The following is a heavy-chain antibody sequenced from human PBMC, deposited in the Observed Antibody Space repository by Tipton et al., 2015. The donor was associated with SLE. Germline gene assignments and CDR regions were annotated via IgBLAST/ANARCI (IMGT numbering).Heavy chain of an antibody. CDR2: ISYDGSNT. CDR3: ARSLLSGYDSYGMDV. CDR1: GFTFITYA. J-gene: IGHJ6*02. V-gene: IGHV3-30*09. D-gene: IGHD5-12*01. Sequence: SLRLSCTASGFTFITYALHWVRQAPGKGLEWVAGISYDGSNTYYADSVKGRFAISRDNSKNTLYLQMNSLRAEDTAVYYCARSLLSGYDSYGMDVWGQGTTVTVSS.